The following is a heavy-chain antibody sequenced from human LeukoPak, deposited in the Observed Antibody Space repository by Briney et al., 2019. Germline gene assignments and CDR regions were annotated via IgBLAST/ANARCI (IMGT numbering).Heavy chain of an antibody. CDR2: ISSSSSTI. CDR1: GFTFSSYS. D-gene: IGHD3-9*01. J-gene: IGHJ2*01. V-gene: IGHV3-48*01. CDR3: ARLPMYDILTGYSFYWYFDL. Sequence: GGSLRLSCAASGFTFSSYSMNWVRQAPGKGREWVSYISSSSSTIYYADSVKGRFTISRDNAKNSLYLQMNSLRAEDTAVYYCARLPMYDILTGYSFYWYFDLWGRGTLVTVSS.